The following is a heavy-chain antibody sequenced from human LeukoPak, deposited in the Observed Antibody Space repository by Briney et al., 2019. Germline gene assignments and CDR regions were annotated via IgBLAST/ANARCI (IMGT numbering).Heavy chain of an antibody. J-gene: IGHJ6*03. V-gene: IGHV3-74*01. CDR3: ARYIRTGGYYIDV. D-gene: IGHD3-16*01. Sequence: GGSLRLSCAASGFTFSSYWMHWVRQAPGKGLVWVSRINSDGSSTSYADSVKGRFTISRDNAKNSLYLQMNSLGAEDTAVYYCARYIRTGGYYIDVWGKGTTVTISS. CDR1: GFTFSSYW. CDR2: INSDGSST.